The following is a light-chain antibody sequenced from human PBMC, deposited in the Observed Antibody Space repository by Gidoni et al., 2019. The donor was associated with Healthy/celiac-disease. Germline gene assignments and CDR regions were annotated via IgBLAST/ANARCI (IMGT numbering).Light chain of an antibody. V-gene: IGLV3-1*01. CDR2: QDS. J-gene: IGLJ2*01. CDR3: QAWDSSTAV. Sequence: SLELPHPPSVSAPPGQTASITCSEDKLGDKYACWYQQKPGQSPVLVIYQDSKRPSGIPERFSGSNSGNTATLTISGTQAMDEADYYCQAWDSSTAVFGGGTKLTVL. CDR1: KLGDKY.